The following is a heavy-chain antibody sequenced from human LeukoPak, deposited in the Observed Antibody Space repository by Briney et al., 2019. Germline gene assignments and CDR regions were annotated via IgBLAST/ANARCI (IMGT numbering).Heavy chain of an antibody. CDR2: ITADNGNT. Sequence: ASVKVSCKASGYTFTTYNIYWVRQAPGQGLEWMGWITADNGNTNYAQKFQGRVTITTDESTGTAYMEVSSLRSEDTALYYCARGPWVETNMGFDYWGQGTLVTVSS. D-gene: IGHD5-18*01. J-gene: IGHJ4*02. CDR3: ARGPWVETNMGFDY. CDR1: GYTFTTYN. V-gene: IGHV1-18*01.